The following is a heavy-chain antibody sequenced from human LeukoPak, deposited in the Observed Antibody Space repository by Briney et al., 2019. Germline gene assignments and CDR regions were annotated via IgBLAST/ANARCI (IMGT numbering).Heavy chain of an antibody. V-gene: IGHV1-69*13. Sequence: ASVNVSCKASGGTFSSYAISWVRQAPGQGLEWMGGIIPIFGTANYAQKFQGRVTITADESTSTAYMELSSLRSEDTAVYYCAREASYCSSTSCYYYYGMDVWGQGTTVTVSS. CDR1: GGTFSSYA. J-gene: IGHJ6*02. CDR2: IIPIFGTA. CDR3: AREASYCSSTSCYYYYGMDV. D-gene: IGHD2-2*01.